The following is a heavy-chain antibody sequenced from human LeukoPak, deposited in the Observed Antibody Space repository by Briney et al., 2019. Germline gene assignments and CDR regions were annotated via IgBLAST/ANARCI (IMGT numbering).Heavy chain of an antibody. J-gene: IGHJ4*02. Sequence: GGSLRLSCAASGFTFSSYGMNWVRQAPGKGLEWVSYISSSSSTIYYADSVKGRFTVSRDNAKNSLYLQMNSLRDEDTAVYYCARDGVVGVTGFGSYWGQGTLVTVSS. D-gene: IGHD1-26*01. CDR1: GFTFSSYG. V-gene: IGHV3-48*02. CDR2: ISSSSSTI. CDR3: ARDGVVGVTGFGSY.